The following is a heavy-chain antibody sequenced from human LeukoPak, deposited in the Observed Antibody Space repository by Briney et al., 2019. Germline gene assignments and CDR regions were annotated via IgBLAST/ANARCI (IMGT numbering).Heavy chain of an antibody. V-gene: IGHV3-53*04. Sequence: GGSLRLSCAASGFTVSSSPINWVRQAPGRGLEWVSVIYSGGNTFYADSVKGRFTISRHNSENTLYLQMNSLSADDTAVYYCAKVPGTTSGYYYGMDVWGQGTTVTVSS. CDR1: GFTVSSSP. CDR3: AKVPGTTSGYYYGMDV. CDR2: IYSGGNT. D-gene: IGHD1-7*01. J-gene: IGHJ6*02.